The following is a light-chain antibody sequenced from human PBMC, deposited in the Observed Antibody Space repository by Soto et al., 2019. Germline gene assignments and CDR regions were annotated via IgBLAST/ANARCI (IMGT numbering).Light chain of an antibody. J-gene: IGKJ2*01. CDR2: GAS. CDR3: QQDSIPFT. V-gene: IGKV4-1*01. Sequence: DFVMTQAPDSLAVSLGERATINCKSSQSVLYNSNNKNHLGWFQQKPGHPPKLLIYGASFRPSGVPDRFSGSGSGTDFTLTISSLQAEDVAVYYCQQDSIPFTFGQGTKLEI. CDR1: QSVLYNSNNKNH.